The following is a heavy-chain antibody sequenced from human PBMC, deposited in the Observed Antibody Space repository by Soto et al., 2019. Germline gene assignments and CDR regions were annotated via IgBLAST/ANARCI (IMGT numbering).Heavy chain of an antibody. CDR1: GYSFTSYW. CDR3: ARSSTRLNWFDP. D-gene: IGHD2-2*01. J-gene: IGHJ5*02. Sequence: GESLKISCNGSGYSFTSYWIGWGRQMPGKGLEWMGIIYPGDSDTRYSPSFQGQVTISADKSISTAYLQWSSLKASDTAMYYCARSSTRLNWFDPWGQGTLVTAPQ. V-gene: IGHV5-51*01. CDR2: IYPGDSDT.